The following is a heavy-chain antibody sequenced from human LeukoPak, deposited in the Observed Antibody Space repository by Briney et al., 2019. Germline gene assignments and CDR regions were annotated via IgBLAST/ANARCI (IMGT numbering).Heavy chain of an antibody. CDR3: ARDPYGSGSY. CDR1: GFIFSRYR. V-gene: IGHV3-21*04. Sequence: KSGGSLRLSCAASGFIFSRYRMIWVRQAPGKGLEWVSCISDSSAYIYYADSVKGRFTISRDNSKNTLYLQMNSLRAEDTAVYYCARDPYGSGSYWSQGTLVTVSS. J-gene: IGHJ4*02. D-gene: IGHD3-10*01. CDR2: ISDSSAYI.